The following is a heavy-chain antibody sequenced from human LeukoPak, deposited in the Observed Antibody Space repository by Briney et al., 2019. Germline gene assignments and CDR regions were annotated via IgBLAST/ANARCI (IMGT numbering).Heavy chain of an antibody. CDR3: ARHLTMVRAEGAFDI. CDR1: GYTFTSYG. CDR2: ISAYNGNT. D-gene: IGHD3-10*01. Sequence: VASVKVSCKASGYTFTSYGISWVRQAPGQGLEWMGWISAYNGNTNYAQKLQGRVTMTTDTSTSTAYMELRSLRSDDTAVYYCARHLTMVRAEGAFDIWGQGTMVTVSS. V-gene: IGHV1-18*01. J-gene: IGHJ3*02.